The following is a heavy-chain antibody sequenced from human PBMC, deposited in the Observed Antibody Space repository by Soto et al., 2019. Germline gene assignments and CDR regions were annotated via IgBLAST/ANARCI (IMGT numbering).Heavy chain of an antibody. D-gene: IGHD3-3*01. Sequence: ASVKVSCKASGYTFTSYAMHWVRQAPGQRLEWMGWINAGNGNTKYSQKFQGRVTITRDTSASTAYMELSSLRSEDTAVYYCARREGRITIFGVVREVLYFDYWGQGTLVTVSS. CDR1: GYTFTSYA. CDR3: ARREGRITIFGVVREVLYFDY. J-gene: IGHJ4*02. CDR2: INAGNGNT. V-gene: IGHV1-3*01.